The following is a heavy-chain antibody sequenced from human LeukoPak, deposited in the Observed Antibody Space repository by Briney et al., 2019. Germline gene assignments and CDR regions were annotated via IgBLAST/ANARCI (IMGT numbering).Heavy chain of an antibody. CDR2: IYTSGST. D-gene: IGHD1-26*01. J-gene: IGHJ4*02. CDR1: GRSISNGSYY. V-gene: IGHV4-61*02. Sequence: PSETLSLTRTVTGRSISNGSYYWSWIRQPAGTGLEWIGRIYTSGSTNYNPSLKSRVTISVDASKNQFTLKLSSVTAADTAVYYCARHSGSYLPYFYYWGQGTLVTVSS. CDR3: ARHSGSYLPYFYY.